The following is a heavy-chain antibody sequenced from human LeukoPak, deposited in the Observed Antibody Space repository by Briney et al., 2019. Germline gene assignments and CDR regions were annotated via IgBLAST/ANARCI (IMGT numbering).Heavy chain of an antibody. Sequence: GSLRLSCAASGFTFSRYAFHWVRQAPGKGLVWLSRINSDGSSTSYADSVKGRFTISRDNAKKMLYLQMNSLRAEDTAVYYCARHRQDAFDIWGQGTMVTVSS. CDR1: GFTFSRYA. D-gene: IGHD3-16*02. V-gene: IGHV3-74*01. CDR3: ARHRQDAFDI. J-gene: IGHJ3*02. CDR2: INSDGSST.